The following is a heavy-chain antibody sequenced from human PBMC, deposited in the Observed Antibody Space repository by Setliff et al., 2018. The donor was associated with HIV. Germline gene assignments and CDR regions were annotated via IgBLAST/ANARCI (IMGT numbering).Heavy chain of an antibody. CDR3: ARQQTALFVDY. V-gene: IGHV4-39*01. D-gene: IGHD2-21*02. J-gene: IGHJ4*02. CDR1: DGSISSSNNY. Sequence: SLTCTVSDGSISSSNNYWGWIRQPPGKGLEWIGSIYYSGSTHYNPSLKSRVTMSVDTSKNQFSLKLTSVTAADMALYYCARQQTALFVDYWGQGTLVTVSS. CDR2: IYYSGST.